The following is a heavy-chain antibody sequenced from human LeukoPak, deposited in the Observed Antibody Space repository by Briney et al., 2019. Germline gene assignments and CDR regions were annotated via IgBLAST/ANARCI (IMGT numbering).Heavy chain of an antibody. J-gene: IGHJ3*02. Sequence: SETLSLTCTVSGGSISSSSYYWGWIRQPPGKGLEWIGSIYYSGSTYYNPSLKSRVTISVDTSKNQFSLKLSSVTAADTAVYYCTPGPGGAFDIWAKGQWSPSLQ. CDR1: GGSISSSSYY. CDR2: IYYSGST. V-gene: IGHV4-39*01. CDR3: TPGPGGAFDI. D-gene: IGHD3-16*01.